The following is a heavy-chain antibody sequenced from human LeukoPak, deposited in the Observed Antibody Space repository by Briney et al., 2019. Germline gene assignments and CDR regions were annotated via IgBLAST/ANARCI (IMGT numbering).Heavy chain of an antibody. CDR3: ARGINLRGANVGYCSGGSCYALYFDY. CDR2: IVVGSGNT. Sequence: GTSVKVSCRASGFTFTSSAMQWVRQARGQRLEWIGWIVVGSGNTNYAQKFQERVTITRDMSTSTAYMELSRLRSDDTAVYYCARGINLRGANVGYCSGGSCYALYFDYWGQGTLVTVSS. D-gene: IGHD2-15*01. V-gene: IGHV1-58*02. CDR1: GFTFTSSA. J-gene: IGHJ4*02.